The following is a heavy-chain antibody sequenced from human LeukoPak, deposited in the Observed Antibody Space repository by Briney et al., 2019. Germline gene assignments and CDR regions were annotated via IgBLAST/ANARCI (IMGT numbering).Heavy chain of an antibody. J-gene: IGHJ4*02. CDR3: ARGQVDTAMDY. Sequence: GGSLRLSCAASGFTFSSYAMHWVRQAPGKGLEYVSVISSNGGSTYYANSVKGRFTISRDNSKNTLYLQMGSLRAEDMAVYYCARGQVDTAMDYWGQGTLVTVSS. CDR2: ISSNGGST. V-gene: IGHV3-64*01. D-gene: IGHD5-18*01. CDR1: GFTFSSYA.